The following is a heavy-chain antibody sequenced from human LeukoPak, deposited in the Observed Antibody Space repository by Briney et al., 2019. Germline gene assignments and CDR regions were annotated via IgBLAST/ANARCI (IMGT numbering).Heavy chain of an antibody. CDR2: IRYDGSNK. V-gene: IGHV3-30*02. CDR3: AKDLAAVEVDDYGDYGVVY. CDR1: GFTFSSYS. D-gene: IGHD4-17*01. J-gene: IGHJ4*02. Sequence: PGGSLRLSCAASGFTFSSYSMNWVRQAPGKGLEWVAFIRYDGSNKYYADSVKGRFTISRDNSKNTLYLQMNSLRAEDTAVYYCAKDLAAVEVDDYGDYGVVYWGQGTLVTVSS.